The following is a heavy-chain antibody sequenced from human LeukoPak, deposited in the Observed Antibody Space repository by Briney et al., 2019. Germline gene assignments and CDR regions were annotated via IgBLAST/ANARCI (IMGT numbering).Heavy chain of an antibody. J-gene: IGHJ4*02. Sequence: SETLSLTCAVYGGSFSGYHWSWIRQPPGKGLEWIGEINHSGSTNYNPSLKSRVTISVDTSKNQFSLKLSSVTAADTAVYYCARRMGKQWLKDYWGQGTLVTVSS. V-gene: IGHV4-34*01. CDR1: GGSFSGYH. D-gene: IGHD6-19*01. CDR3: ARRMGKQWLKDY. CDR2: INHSGST.